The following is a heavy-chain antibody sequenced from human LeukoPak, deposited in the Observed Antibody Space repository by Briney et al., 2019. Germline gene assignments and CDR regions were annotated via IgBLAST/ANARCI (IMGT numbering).Heavy chain of an antibody. D-gene: IGHD1-14*01. J-gene: IGHJ4*02. CDR3: TTGAPGTSFDY. Sequence: GGSLRLSCAASGFTFKSYAMSWVRQAPGKGLEWVSAIIGSGGSTYSADSVKGRFTISRDNSKSTLYLQMNSLRAEDTAVYFCTTGAPGTSFDYWGQGTLVTVSS. CDR1: GFTFKSYA. V-gene: IGHV3-23*01. CDR2: IIGSGGST.